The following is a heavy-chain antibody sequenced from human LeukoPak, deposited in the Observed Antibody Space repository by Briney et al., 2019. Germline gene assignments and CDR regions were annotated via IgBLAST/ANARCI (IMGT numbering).Heavy chain of an antibody. CDR3: ARPRGAAAGTFGFDP. Sequence: PGGSLRPSCAASGFTFTSYVMHWVRQAPGKGLQWVALISYDGSNKYYADSVKGRFTISRDNSKNTLYLQMNSLRAEDTAVYYCARPRGAAAGTFGFDPWGQGTLVTVSS. CDR2: ISYDGSNK. J-gene: IGHJ5*02. CDR1: GFTFTSYV. V-gene: IGHV3-30*03. D-gene: IGHD6-13*01.